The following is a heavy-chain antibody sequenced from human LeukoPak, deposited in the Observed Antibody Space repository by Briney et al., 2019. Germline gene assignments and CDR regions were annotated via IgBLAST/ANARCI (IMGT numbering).Heavy chain of an antibody. CDR2: IRYDGSNK. Sequence: PGGSLRLSCAASGFTFSSYGMHWVRQAPGKGLEWVAFIRYDGSNKYYADSVKGRFTISRDNSKNTLYLQMNSLRAEDTAVYYCARGGDYYDSSDYYRLYYFDYWGQGTLVTVFS. CDR1: GFTFSSYG. CDR3: ARGGDYYDSSDYYRLYYFDY. J-gene: IGHJ4*02. V-gene: IGHV3-30*02. D-gene: IGHD3-22*01.